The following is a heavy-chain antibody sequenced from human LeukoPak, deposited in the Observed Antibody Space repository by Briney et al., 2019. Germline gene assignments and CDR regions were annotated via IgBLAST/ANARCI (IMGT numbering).Heavy chain of an antibody. CDR2: INPSGGST. CDR3: ARDYIVVGYCSSTSCYTGSRYFDY. CDR1: GYTFTGYY. V-gene: IGHV1-46*01. D-gene: IGHD2-2*02. Sequence: GASVKVSCKASGYTFTGYYMHWVRQAPGQGLEWMGIINPSGGSTSYAQKFQGRVTMTRDTSTSTVYMELSSLRSEDTAVYYCARDYIVVGYCSSTSCYTGSRYFDYWGQGTLVTVSS. J-gene: IGHJ4*02.